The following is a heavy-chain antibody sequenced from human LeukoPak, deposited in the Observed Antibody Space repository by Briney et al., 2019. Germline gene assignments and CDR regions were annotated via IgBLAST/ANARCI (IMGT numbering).Heavy chain of an antibody. Sequence: GGSLRLSCAASGFTFSSYGMHWVRQAPGKGLEWVAFIRYDGSNKYYADSVKGRFTISRDNSKNTLYLQMNSLRAEDTAVYYCAKCYDILTGYTPVDYWGQGTLVTVSS. D-gene: IGHD3-9*01. CDR3: AKCYDILTGYTPVDY. V-gene: IGHV3-30*02. CDR2: IRYDGSNK. CDR1: GFTFSSYG. J-gene: IGHJ4*02.